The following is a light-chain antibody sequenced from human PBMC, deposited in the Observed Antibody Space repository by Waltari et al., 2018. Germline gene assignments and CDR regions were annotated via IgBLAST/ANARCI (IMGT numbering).Light chain of an antibody. J-gene: IGKJ1*01. CDR1: RGVCGRC. Sequence: CRASRGVCGRCAWNQQIPRQAPRLRIYDAARRATGIPDRFSGSVSGTDFSLTITGLEPEDFAVYYCQHYVRLPATFGQGTKVEIK. CDR3: QHYVRLPAT. V-gene: IGKV3-20*01. CDR2: DAA.